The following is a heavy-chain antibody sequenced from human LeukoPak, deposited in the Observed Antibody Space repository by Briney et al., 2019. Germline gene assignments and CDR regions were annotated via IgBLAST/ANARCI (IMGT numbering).Heavy chain of an antibody. CDR1: GFTFSAYA. D-gene: IGHD2-2*01. V-gene: IGHV3-23*01. J-gene: IGHJ4*02. CDR2: ISGSGAST. Sequence: GGSLRLSCAASGFTFSAYAMSWVRQAPGKGLEWVSVISGSGASTYYADSVKGRFTISRDNSKNTLYLQMNSLRAEDTAVYYCAKISISYCSSTSCSADFDYWGQGTLVTVSS. CDR3: AKISISYCSSTSCSADFDY.